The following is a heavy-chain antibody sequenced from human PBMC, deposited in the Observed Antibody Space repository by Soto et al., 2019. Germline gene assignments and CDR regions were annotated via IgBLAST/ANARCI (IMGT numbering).Heavy chain of an antibody. CDR1: GGSFSGYY. Sequence: SETLSLTCAVYGGSFSGYYWSWIRQPPGKGLEWIGEINHSGSTNYNPSLKSRVTISVDTSKNQFSLKLSSVTAADTAVYYCARTYYGSGSYSYYYYYGMDVWGQGTTVS. D-gene: IGHD3-10*01. CDR3: ARTYYGSGSYSYYYYYGMDV. J-gene: IGHJ6*02. CDR2: INHSGST. V-gene: IGHV4-34*01.